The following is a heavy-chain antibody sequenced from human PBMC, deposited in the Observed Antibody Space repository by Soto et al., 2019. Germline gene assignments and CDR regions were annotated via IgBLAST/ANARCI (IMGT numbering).Heavy chain of an antibody. V-gene: IGHV3-53*01. Sequence: EVQLVESGGGLIQPGGSLRLSCAASGFSVSSNYMTWVRQAPGKGLEWVSVIYSGGNTFYADSVKGRVTISRDNSKNTPYLHMNSLRAEDTAVYYCARDLGRILDYWGQGTLVTVSS. CDR3: ARDLGRILDY. CDR1: GFSVSSNY. CDR2: IYSGGNT. J-gene: IGHJ4*02.